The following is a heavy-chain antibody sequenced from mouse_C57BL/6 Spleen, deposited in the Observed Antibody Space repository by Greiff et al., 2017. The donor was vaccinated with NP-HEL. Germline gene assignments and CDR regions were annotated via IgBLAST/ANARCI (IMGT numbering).Heavy chain of an antibody. CDR1: GYTFNSYW. V-gene: IGHV1-55*01. D-gene: IGHD2-4*01. CDR3: ARNDYSFDY. J-gene: IGHJ2*01. Sequence: VQLQQPGAELVKPGASVKMSCKASGYTFNSYWITWVKQRPGQGLEWSGDIYPGSGSTNDNEKFKSKATLTVDPSSGTAYMPLSSLTSEDSAVYYCARNDYSFDYWGQGTTLTVSS. CDR2: IYPGSGST.